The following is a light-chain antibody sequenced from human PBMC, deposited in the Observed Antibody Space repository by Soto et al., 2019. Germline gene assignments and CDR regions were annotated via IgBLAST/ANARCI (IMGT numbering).Light chain of an antibody. J-gene: IGKJ5*01. CDR2: DAS. V-gene: IGKV3-11*01. CDR3: QHRSIWSVS. Sequence: EIVLTQSPATLSLSPGERATLSCRASQSVNIYLAWYQQKPGLAPRLLIYDASSRATGIPARFSGSGSGTDFSLTISSLEPEDFAVYYCQHRSIWSVSFGQGTRLEIK. CDR1: QSVNIY.